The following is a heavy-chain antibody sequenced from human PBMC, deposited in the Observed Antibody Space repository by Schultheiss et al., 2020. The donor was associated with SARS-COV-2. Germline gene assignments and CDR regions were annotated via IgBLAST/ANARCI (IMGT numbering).Heavy chain of an antibody. CDR3: ARGPPAYCSGGSCPSGGWFDP. CDR1: GYTFTSYG. V-gene: IGHV1-2*04. J-gene: IGHJ5*02. CDR2: INPNSGGT. Sequence: ASVKVSCKASGYTFTSYGISWVRQAPGQGLEWMGGINPNSGGTNYAQKFQGWVTMTRDTSISTAYMELSRLRSDDTAVYYCARGPPAYCSGGSCPSGGWFDPWGQGTLVTVSS. D-gene: IGHD2-15*01.